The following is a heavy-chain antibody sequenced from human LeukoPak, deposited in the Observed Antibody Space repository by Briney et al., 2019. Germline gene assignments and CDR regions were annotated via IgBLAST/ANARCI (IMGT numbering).Heavy chain of an antibody. CDR3: ARDTSKPGENWFDP. V-gene: IGHV3-74*01. Sequence: PGGSLRLSCAASGFTFSNYWMHWVRQAPGKGLVWVSRINSDGTTTSYADSVKGRFTISRDDAKNTLYLQMNSLRAEDTAVYYRARDTSKPGENWFDPWGQGTLVTVSS. J-gene: IGHJ5*02. D-gene: IGHD3-10*01. CDR1: GFTFSNYW. CDR2: INSDGTTT.